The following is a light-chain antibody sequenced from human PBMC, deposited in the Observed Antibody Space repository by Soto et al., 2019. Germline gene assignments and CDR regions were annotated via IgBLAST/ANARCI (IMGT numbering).Light chain of an antibody. V-gene: IGKV3-15*01. CDR3: QQYRSWPRT. Sequence: EIVLTQSPATLSVSTGERVTLSCRASQSVDINLAWYQQKPGQAPRLLIYGASTRATDMPGRFSGRGAGAEFTLTISSLQSEDFAVYYCQQYRSWPRTFCQGTKVDVK. J-gene: IGKJ1*01. CDR1: QSVDIN. CDR2: GAS.